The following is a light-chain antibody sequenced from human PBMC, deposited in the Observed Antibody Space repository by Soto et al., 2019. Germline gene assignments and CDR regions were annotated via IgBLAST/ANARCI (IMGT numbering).Light chain of an antibody. Sequence: EIVMTHSPATLSVSPGERATLSCRASQSVSSYFAWYQHKPGQAPRLVIYDASLRANGVPARFGGSGSGTDFTLTINSLEPEDFALYYCQQYAGSPITFGQGTRLEIK. CDR1: QSVSSY. V-gene: IGKV3-11*01. CDR2: DAS. CDR3: QQYAGSPIT. J-gene: IGKJ5*01.